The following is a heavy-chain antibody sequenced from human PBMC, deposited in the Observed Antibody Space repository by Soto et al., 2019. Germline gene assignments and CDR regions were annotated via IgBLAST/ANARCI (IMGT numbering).Heavy chain of an antibody. D-gene: IGHD2-2*02. CDR1: GFTFSSYS. V-gene: IGHV3-21*01. J-gene: IGHJ3*02. CDR2: ISSSSSYI. Sequence: GGSLRLSCAASGFTFSSYSMNWVRQAPGKGLEWVSSISSSSSYIYYADSVKGRFTISRDNAKNSLYLQMNSLRAEDTAVYYCARGDPFYCSSTSCYTQPGAFDIWGQGTMVTVSS. CDR3: ARGDPFYCSSTSCYTQPGAFDI.